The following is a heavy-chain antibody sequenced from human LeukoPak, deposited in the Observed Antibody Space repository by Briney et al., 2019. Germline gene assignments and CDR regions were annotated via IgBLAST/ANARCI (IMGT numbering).Heavy chain of an antibody. CDR3: ARVAVEYCSGGSCSNWFDP. V-gene: IGHV1-46*01. Sequence: GASVKVSCKASGYTFTSYYMHWVRQAPGQGLEWMGIINPSGGSTSYAQKFQGRVTMTRDTSTSTVYMELSSLRSEDTAVYYCARVAVEYCSGGSCSNWFDPWGQGTLVTVSS. D-gene: IGHD2-15*01. CDR1: GYTFTSYY. J-gene: IGHJ5*02. CDR2: INPSGGST.